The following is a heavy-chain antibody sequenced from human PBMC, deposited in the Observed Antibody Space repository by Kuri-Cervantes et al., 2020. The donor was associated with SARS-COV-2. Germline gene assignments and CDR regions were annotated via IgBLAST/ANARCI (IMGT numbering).Heavy chain of an antibody. CDR3: ARGGDWFDP. J-gene: IGHJ5*02. D-gene: IGHD1-26*01. V-gene: IGHV4-39*01. Sequence: GSLRLSCTVSGGSISSQSYYWGWIRQPPGKGLEWIGSVNYSGTTYYNPSLKSRVTISLDTSKNQLSLNLNSVTAADTAVYYCARGGDWFDPWGQGTLVTVSS. CDR2: VNYSGTT. CDR1: GGSISSQSYY.